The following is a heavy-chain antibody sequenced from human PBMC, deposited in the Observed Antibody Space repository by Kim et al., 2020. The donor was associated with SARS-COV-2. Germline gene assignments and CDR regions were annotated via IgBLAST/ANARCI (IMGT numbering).Heavy chain of an antibody. Sequence: GGSLRLSCAASGFTFSEYVMHWVRLAPGKGLEWVAGISWRSNNIYYADSVKGRFTISRDNARNSLFLEMTGLRPEDTALYYCAKDLSGVDCTTTTCYAYGMDVWGQGTTVVVSS. V-gene: IGHV3-9*01. CDR2: ISWRSNNI. D-gene: IGHD2-2*01. CDR1: GFTFSEYV. J-gene: IGHJ6*02. CDR3: AKDLSGVDCTTTTCYAYGMDV.